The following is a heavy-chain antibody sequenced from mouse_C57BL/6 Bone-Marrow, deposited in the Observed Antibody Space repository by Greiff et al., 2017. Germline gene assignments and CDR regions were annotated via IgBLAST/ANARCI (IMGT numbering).Heavy chain of an antibody. CDR2: IDPETGGT. V-gene: IGHV1-15*01. Sequence: QVQLQQSGAELVRPGASVTLSCTASGYTFTDDEMHWVKQTPVHGLEWIGAIDPETGGTAYNQKFKGKAILTADKSSSTAYMELRSLTSEDSAVYYCTISYSKGGMDYWGQGTSVTVSS. CDR1: GYTFTDDE. CDR3: TISYSKGGMDY. D-gene: IGHD2-5*01. J-gene: IGHJ4*01.